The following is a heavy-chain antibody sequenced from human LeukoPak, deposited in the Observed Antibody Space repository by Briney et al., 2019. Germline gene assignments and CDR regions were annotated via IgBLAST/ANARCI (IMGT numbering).Heavy chain of an antibody. Sequence: PGGSLRLSCTASGFTFSSYLMSWVRQAPGKGLEWVSYISSSGTTIYYADSVKGRFTISRDNAKNSLYLQMNSLRADDTAVYYCTRVLYSSGWYGDHYWGQGTLVTVSS. CDR1: GFTFSSYL. CDR3: TRVLYSSGWYGDHY. CDR2: ISSSGTTI. D-gene: IGHD6-19*01. V-gene: IGHV3-48*01. J-gene: IGHJ4*02.